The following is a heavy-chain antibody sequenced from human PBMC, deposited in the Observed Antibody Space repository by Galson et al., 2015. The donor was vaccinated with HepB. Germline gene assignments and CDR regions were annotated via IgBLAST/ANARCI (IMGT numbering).Heavy chain of an antibody. V-gene: IGHV3-48*02. CDR2: ISSSSRTI. D-gene: IGHD1-26*01. Sequence: SLRLSCAASGFTFSSFSMNWVRQAPGKGLEWVSYISSSSRTIYYADSVKGRFTISRDNAKNSLYLQMNSLRDEDTAVYYCAVLGGTYSAYYFDYWGQGTLVTVSS. CDR3: AVLGGTYSAYYFDY. CDR1: GFTFSSFS. J-gene: IGHJ4*02.